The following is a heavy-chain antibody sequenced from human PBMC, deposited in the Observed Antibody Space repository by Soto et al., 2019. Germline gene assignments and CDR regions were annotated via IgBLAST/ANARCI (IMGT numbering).Heavy chain of an antibody. CDR2: ISGSGGTT. CDR1: GFTFNNFA. Sequence: EVRLLESGGGLEQPGGSLRLSCAASGFTFNNFAMSWVRQAPGKGLEWVSAISGSGGTTYYAGSVKGRITISKDSSKNTLYLQINSLRAEDTAVYYCAREPRGRYSYGSFDYWCQGTLVTVSS. CDR3: AREPRGRYSYGSFDY. J-gene: IGHJ4*02. D-gene: IGHD5-18*01. V-gene: IGHV3-23*01.